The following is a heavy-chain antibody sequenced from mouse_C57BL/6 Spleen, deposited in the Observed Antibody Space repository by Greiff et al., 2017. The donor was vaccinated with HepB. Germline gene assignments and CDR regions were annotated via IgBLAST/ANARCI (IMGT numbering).Heavy chain of an antibody. D-gene: IGHD1-1*01. J-gene: IGHJ4*01. CDR2: ISSGSSTI. CDR1: GFTFSDYG. Sequence: EVHLVESGGGLVKPGGSLKLSCAASGFTFSDYGMHWVRQAPEKGLEWVAYISSGSSTIYYADTVKGRFTISRENAKNTLFLQMTSLRSEDTAMYYCARDFPNYYGSSYKYYAMDYWGQGTSVTVSS. CDR3: ARDFPNYYGSSYKYYAMDY. V-gene: IGHV5-17*01.